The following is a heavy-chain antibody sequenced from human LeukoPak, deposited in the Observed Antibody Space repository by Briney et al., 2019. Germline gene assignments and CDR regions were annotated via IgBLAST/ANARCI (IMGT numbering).Heavy chain of an antibody. CDR2: ISSSSSFI. CDR3: ARAFLGSSGWFPFDY. D-gene: IGHD6-19*01. J-gene: IGHJ4*02. Sequence: GGSLRLSCAASGFTFSSYSMNWVRQAPGKGLEWVSSISSSSSFIYYAESVKGRFTISRDNAKNSLYLQMNSLRAEDTAGYDCARAFLGSSGWFPFDYGGQGTLVTVSS. CDR1: GFTFSSYS. V-gene: IGHV3-21*01.